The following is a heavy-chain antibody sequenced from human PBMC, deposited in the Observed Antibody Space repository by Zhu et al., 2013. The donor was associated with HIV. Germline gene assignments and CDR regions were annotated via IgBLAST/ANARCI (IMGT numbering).Heavy chain of an antibody. D-gene: IGHD6-19*01. CDR3: ARDSIAVAGTTPPFDY. CDR1: GYTFTSYA. J-gene: IGHJ4*02. CDR2: INAGNGNT. V-gene: IGHV1-3*01. Sequence: QVQLVQSGAEVKKPGASVKVSCKASGYTFTSYAMHWVRQAPGQRLEWMGWINAGNGNTKYSQKFQGRVTITRDTSASTAYVELSSLRSEDTAVYYCARDSIAVAGTTPPFDYWGQGTLVTVSS.